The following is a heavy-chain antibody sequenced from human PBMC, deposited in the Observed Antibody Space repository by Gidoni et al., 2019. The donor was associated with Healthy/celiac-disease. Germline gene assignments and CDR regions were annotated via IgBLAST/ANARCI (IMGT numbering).Heavy chain of an antibody. CDR2: CDPEDGET. CDR3: ATHLGKSSSWYDGNWFDP. V-gene: IGHV1-24*01. CDR1: GYTLTELS. D-gene: IGHD6-13*01. J-gene: IGHJ5*02. Sequence: QVQLVQSGAEVKKPGASVKVSCKVSGYTLTELSMHWVRQAPGKGLEWMGGCDPEDGETIYAQKFQGRVTMTEDTSTDTAYMELSSLRSEDTAVYYCATHLGKSSSWYDGNWFDPWGQGTLVTVSS.